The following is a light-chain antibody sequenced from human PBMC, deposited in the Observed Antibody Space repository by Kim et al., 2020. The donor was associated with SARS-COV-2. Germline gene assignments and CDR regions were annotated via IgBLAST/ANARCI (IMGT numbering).Light chain of an antibody. V-gene: IGLV1-44*01. CDR3: AVWDDSLNGWV. CDR2: GNN. CDR1: SSNIGSNT. Sequence: QSVLTQPPSASGTPGQRVTISWSGSSSNIGSNTVNWYQQLPGTAPKLLIYGNNQWPSGVPDRFSGSKSGTSASLAISGLQSEDEAAYYCAVWDDSLNGWVFGGGTQLTVL. J-gene: IGLJ3*02.